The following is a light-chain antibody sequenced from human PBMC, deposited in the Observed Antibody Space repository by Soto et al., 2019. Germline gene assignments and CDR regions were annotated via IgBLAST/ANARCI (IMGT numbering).Light chain of an antibody. Sequence: EIVLTQSPGTLSLSPGERATLSCRASQNVDTNYLAWYQQKPGQAPRLLIYDASNRATGIPPRFSGSGSGTDFTLTISRLEPEDFAVYHCQQYGSLSWTFGQGTKVDIK. CDR3: QQYGSLSWT. J-gene: IGKJ1*01. V-gene: IGKV3-20*01. CDR2: DAS. CDR1: QNVDTNY.